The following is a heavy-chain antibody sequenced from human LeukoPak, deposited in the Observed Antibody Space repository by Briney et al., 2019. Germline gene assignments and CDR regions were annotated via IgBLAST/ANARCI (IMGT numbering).Heavy chain of an antibody. CDR2: IKTDGSET. J-gene: IGHJ4*02. D-gene: IGHD6-13*01. Sequence: GGSLRLSCAASGFTFSSYAMSWVRQAPGKGLEWVANIKTDGSETRYVDSVKGRFTISRDNVRESLFLQMNSLRTEDTALYYCAKYDGSIRPFEYWGQGALVTVSS. CDR1: GFTFSSYA. CDR3: AKYDGSIRPFEY. V-gene: IGHV3-7*01.